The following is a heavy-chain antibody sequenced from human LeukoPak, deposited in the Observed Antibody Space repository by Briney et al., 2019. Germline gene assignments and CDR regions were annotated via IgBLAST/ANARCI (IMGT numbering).Heavy chain of an antibody. J-gene: IGHJ4*02. CDR2: IWSDATNK. V-gene: IGHV3-33*06. CDR1: GFTFSHFG. Sequence: GGSLRLACEASGFTFSHFGMHWVSQDPGKWLEWVAVIWSDATNKYYADSVKGRSTISRDNFKNTVSLQMNSLRAEDTAVYYFAKDAQRGCVYSNSLEHWGQGSLVTVSS. D-gene: IGHD4-11*01. CDR3: AKDAQRGCVYSNSLEH.